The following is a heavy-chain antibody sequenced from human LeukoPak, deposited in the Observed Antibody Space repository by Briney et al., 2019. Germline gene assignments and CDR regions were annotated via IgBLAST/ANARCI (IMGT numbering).Heavy chain of an antibody. J-gene: IGHJ4*02. CDR3: VASYGGYVLDY. V-gene: IGHV4-4*02. Sequence: SGTLSLTCAVSGGSISSSNWWSWVRQPPGKGLEWIGEIYHSGSTNYNPSLKSRVTISVDTSKNQFALKLSSVTAADTAVYYCVASYGGYVLDYWGQGALVIVSS. CDR2: IYHSGST. CDR1: GGSISSSNW. D-gene: IGHD5-12*01.